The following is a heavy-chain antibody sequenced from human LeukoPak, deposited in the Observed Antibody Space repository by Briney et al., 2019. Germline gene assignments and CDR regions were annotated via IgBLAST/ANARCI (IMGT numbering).Heavy chain of an antibody. CDR2: ISGSGGST. CDR3: AKTYYDSSIFDAFDI. CDR1: VFTFSSYA. J-gene: IGHJ3*02. V-gene: IGHV3-23*01. Sequence: PGGSLRLSCAASVFTFSSYAMSWVRQAPGKGLEWISAISGSGGSTYYADSVKGRFTISRDNSKNTLYLQMNSLRAEDTAVYYCAKTYYDSSIFDAFDIWGQGTMVTVSS. D-gene: IGHD3-22*01.